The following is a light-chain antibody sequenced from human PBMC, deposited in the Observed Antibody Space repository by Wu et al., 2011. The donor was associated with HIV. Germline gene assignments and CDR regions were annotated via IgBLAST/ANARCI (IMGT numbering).Light chain of an antibody. CDR1: QYGS. CDR3: QQYATSPHT. J-gene: IGKJ2*01. Sequence: LTQSPGTLSLSPGERAILSCRTSQYGSLAWYQQKFGQAPRLLIYGASSRATGIPDRFSGSGSGADFTLTISRLEPEDSAVYYCQQYATSPHTFGQGDQAGDQT. CDR2: GAS. V-gene: IGKV3-20*01.